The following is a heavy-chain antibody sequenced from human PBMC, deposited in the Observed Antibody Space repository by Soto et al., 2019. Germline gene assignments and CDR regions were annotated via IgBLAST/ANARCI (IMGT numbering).Heavy chain of an antibody. J-gene: IGHJ5*02. V-gene: IGHV1-18*01. D-gene: IGHD2-2*01. Sequence: GASVKVSCKASGYTFTSYGISWVRQAPGQGLEWMGWISAYNGNTNYAQKLQGRVTMTTDTSTSTAYMELRSLGSDDTAVYYCARGDCSSISCYRFDPWGQGTLVTVSS. CDR3: ARGDCSSISCYRFDP. CDR1: GYTFTSYG. CDR2: ISAYNGNT.